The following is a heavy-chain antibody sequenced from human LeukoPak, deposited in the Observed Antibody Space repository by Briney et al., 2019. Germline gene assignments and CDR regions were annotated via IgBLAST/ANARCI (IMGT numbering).Heavy chain of an antibody. J-gene: IGHJ6*02. CDR2: ISYDGSNK. CDR3: ARGGYGDYSSYYYGMDV. Sequence: GRSLRLSCAASGFTFSSYAMHWVRQAPGKGLEWVAVISYDGSNKYYADSVKGRFTISRDNSKNTLYLQMDSLRAEDTAVYYCARGGYGDYSSYYYGMDVWGQGTTVTVSS. CDR1: GFTFSSYA. V-gene: IGHV3-30-3*01. D-gene: IGHD4-17*01.